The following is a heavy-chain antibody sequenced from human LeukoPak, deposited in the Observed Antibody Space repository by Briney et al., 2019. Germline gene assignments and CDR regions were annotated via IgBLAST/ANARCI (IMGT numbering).Heavy chain of an antibody. J-gene: IGHJ5*02. V-gene: IGHV4-39*01. Sequence: SETLSLTCTVSGGSISSSSYYWGWIRQPPGKGLEWIGSIYYSGSTYYNPSLKSRVTISVDTSKNQFSLKLSSVTAADTAVYYCARLDLAAAEPPASPWGQGTLVTVSS. D-gene: IGHD6-13*01. CDR2: IYYSGST. CDR1: GGSISSSSYY. CDR3: ARLDLAAAEPPASP.